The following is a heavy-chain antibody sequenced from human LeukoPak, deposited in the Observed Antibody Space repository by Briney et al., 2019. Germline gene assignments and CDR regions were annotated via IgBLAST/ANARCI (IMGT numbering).Heavy chain of an antibody. V-gene: IGHV3-23*01. Sequence: GGSLRLSCAASGFTFSSYAMSWVRQAPGKGLEWVSAISGSGGSTYYADPVKGRFTISRDNSKNTLYLQMNSLRAEDTAVYYCAKVPVGYSSGWYPFDYWGQGTLVTVSS. CDR1: GFTFSSYA. J-gene: IGHJ4*02. CDR2: ISGSGGST. D-gene: IGHD6-19*01. CDR3: AKVPVGYSSGWYPFDY.